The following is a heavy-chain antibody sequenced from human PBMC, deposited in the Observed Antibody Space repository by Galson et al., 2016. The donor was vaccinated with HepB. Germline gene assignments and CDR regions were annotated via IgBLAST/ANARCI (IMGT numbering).Heavy chain of an antibody. V-gene: IGHV3-48*01. J-gene: IGHJ4*02. Sequence: SLRLSCAASGFTFSSFSMNWVRQAPGRGLEWVSYISSSTIIYYADSVKGRFTISRDNAKNSLYLQKNSLRSEDTAVYYCAKNDILTGYSAFDYWGQGTLVTVSS. CDR2: ISSSTII. D-gene: IGHD3-9*01. CDR3: AKNDILTGYSAFDY. CDR1: GFTFSSFS.